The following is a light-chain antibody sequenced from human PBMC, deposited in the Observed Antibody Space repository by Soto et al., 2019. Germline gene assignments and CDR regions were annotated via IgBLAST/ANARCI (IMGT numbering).Light chain of an antibody. V-gene: IGKV1-39*01. Sequence: DIQMTQSPSSLSASVGDRVTITCRASQTISKYLNWYQQKPGKAPKLLIYPISSLQSGVPSRFSGSGSGTDFTLTISSLQPEDFATYYCQQSDSTLWTFGQGTQVEIK. J-gene: IGKJ1*01. CDR2: PIS. CDR1: QTISKY. CDR3: QQSDSTLWT.